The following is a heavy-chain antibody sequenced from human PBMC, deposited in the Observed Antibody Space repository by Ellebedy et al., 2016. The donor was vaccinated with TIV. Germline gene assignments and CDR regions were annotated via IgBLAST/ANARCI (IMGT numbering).Heavy chain of an antibody. CDR2: ISSSGVSS. CDR1: GFTFRNFA. J-gene: IGHJ4*02. CDR3: AKLDSSGYYYGRLDY. D-gene: IGHD3-22*01. Sequence: GESLKISCAASGFTFRNFAMTWVRQAPGKGLEWVSSISSSGVSSDYADSVRGRVTISSDNSKSTLYLQIDSLGADDSAEYYCAKLDSSGYYYGRLDYWGQGTLVTVSS. V-gene: IGHV3-23*01.